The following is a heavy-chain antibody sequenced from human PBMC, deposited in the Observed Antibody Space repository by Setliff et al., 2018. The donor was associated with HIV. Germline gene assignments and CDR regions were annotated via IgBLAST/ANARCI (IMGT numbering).Heavy chain of an antibody. J-gene: IGHJ4*02. V-gene: IGHV4-38-2*02. CDR2: IYHSGST. CDR3: VRVDYGDYDFDY. Sequence: SETLSLTCTVSGGSMSSYYWGWIRQPPGKGLEWIGSIYHSGSTYYNPSLKSRVTISVDTTKSQISLKLISVTAADTAVFYCVRVDYGDYDFDYWGQGTLVTVSS. D-gene: IGHD4-17*01. CDR1: GGSMSSYY.